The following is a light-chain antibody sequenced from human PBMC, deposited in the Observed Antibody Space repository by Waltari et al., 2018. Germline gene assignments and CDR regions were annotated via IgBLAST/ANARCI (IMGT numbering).Light chain of an antibody. CDR1: NNDIGSYNL. J-gene: IGLJ2*01. V-gene: IGLV2-23*02. Sequence: QSALTQPASVSGSPGQSNTISCTGTNNDIGSYNLVSWYQQHPGKAPKVIIFEVNKRPSGVSNRFSGSKSGNTASLTVSGLHPEDEADYYCCSYAGTPRVVFGGGTKLTVL. CDR3: CSYAGTPRVV. CDR2: EVN.